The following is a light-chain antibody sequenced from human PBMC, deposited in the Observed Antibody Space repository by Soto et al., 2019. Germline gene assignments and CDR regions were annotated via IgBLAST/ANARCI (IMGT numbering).Light chain of an antibody. CDR2: GAS. CDR3: QQYNNRPPDT. CDR1: QSVNSN. V-gene: IGKV3-15*01. J-gene: IGKJ2*01. Sequence: EIVMTQSLATLSVSPGERATLSCRASQSVNSNLAWYQQKPGQALRLLIYGASTRAAGIPARFSGSGSGTEFSLTISSLQSEDFAVYYCQQYNNRPPDTFGQGTKLEIK.